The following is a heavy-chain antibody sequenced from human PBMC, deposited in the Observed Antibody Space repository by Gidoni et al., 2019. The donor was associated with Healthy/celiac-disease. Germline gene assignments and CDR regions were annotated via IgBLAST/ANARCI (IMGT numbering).Heavy chain of an antibody. J-gene: IGHJ3*02. Sequence: QVQLVESGGGVVQPGRSLRLSCAASGFTFSSYGMHWVRQAPGKGLELGAVISYDGSNKYYADSVKGRFTISRDNSKNTLYLQMNSLRAEDTAVYYCAKPPPPSGWELLPKDAFDIWGQGTMVTVSS. V-gene: IGHV3-30*18. CDR1: GFTFSSYG. D-gene: IGHD1-26*01. CDR3: AKPPPPSGWELLPKDAFDI. CDR2: ISYDGSNK.